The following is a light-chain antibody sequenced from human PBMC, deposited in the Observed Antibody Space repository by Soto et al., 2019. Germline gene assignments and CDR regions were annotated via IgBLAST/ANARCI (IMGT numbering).Light chain of an antibody. J-gene: IGKJ2*01. CDR3: QQYGSSPPYT. CDR1: QSVSSSY. CDR2: GSS. Sequence: EIVLTQSPGTLSLSPGERATLSCRASQSVSSSYLAWYQQKPGQAPRLLIYGSSSRGTGIPDRFSGSGSGTDFTLTISRLEPEDFAGYYCQQYGSSPPYTCGQGTKLEIK. V-gene: IGKV3-20*01.